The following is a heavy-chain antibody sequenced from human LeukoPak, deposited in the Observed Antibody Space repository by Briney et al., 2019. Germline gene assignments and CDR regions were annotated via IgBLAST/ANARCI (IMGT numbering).Heavy chain of an antibody. CDR2: IPVSGGNT. Sequence: GGSLRLSCAASGFTFSNYAMSWVAQLPGKGLGWFSAIPVSGGNTYYAASVKGRFTISRDNSKNTVFLQMNSLRAEDTAVYYCAKWGDYDVLTGYYVSDYWGQGTLVTVSS. J-gene: IGHJ4*02. V-gene: IGHV3-23*01. D-gene: IGHD3-9*01. CDR3: AKWGDYDVLTGYYVSDY. CDR1: GFTFSNYA.